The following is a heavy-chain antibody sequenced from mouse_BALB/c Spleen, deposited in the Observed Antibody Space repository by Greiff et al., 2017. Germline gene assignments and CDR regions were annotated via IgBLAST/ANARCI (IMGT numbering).Heavy chain of an antibody. Sequence: VQLQQPGAELVKPGASVKLSCKASGYTFTSYWMHWVKQRPGQGLEWIGEINPSNGRTNYNEKFKSKATLTVDKSSSTAYMQLSSLTSEDSAVYYCARSGIITTVAGYAMDYWGQGTSVTVSS. CDR1: GYTFTSYW. V-gene: IGHV1S81*02. D-gene: IGHD1-1*01. J-gene: IGHJ4*01. CDR3: ARSGIITTVAGYAMDY. CDR2: INPSNGRT.